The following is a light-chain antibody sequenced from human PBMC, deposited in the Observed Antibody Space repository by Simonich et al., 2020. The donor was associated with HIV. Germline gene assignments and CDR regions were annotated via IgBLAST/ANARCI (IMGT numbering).Light chain of an antibody. CDR2: GAS. V-gene: IGKV3D-20*02. CDR1: QSVSSSY. CDR3: QQRSNWPSLT. Sequence: EIVLTQSPGTLSLSPGERAPLSCRASQSVSSSYLAWYQQKPGQAPRLLIYGASSRATGIPDRVSGSGSGTDFTLTISRLEPEDVALYYCQQRSNWPSLTFGGGTKVEIK. J-gene: IGKJ4*01.